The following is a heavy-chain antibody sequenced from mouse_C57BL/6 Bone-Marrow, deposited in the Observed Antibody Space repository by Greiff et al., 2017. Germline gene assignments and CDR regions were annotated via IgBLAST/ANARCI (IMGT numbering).Heavy chain of an antibody. CDR3: TTGLYGSSPYWYFDV. J-gene: IGHJ1*03. V-gene: IGHV14-4*01. D-gene: IGHD1-1*01. Sequence: EVQLVESGAELVRPGASVKLSCTASGFNIKDDYMHWVKQRPEQGLEWIGWIDPENGDTKYASKFQGKATITADTSSNTAYLQLSSLTSEDTAVYYCTTGLYGSSPYWYFDVWGTGTTVTVSS. CDR2: IDPENGDT. CDR1: GFNIKDDY.